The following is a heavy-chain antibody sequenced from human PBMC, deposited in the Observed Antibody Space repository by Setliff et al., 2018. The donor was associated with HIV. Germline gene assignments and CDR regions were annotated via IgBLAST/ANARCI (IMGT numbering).Heavy chain of an antibody. CDR2: IKQDGSEK. J-gene: IGHJ3*02. V-gene: IGHV3-7*03. D-gene: IGHD3-22*01. CDR1: GFTFSSYW. Sequence: GSLRLSCAASGFTFSSYWMTWVRQAPGKGLEWVANIKQDGSEKYYVGSVKGRFTISRDNAKNSLYLQINSLRAEDTAVYYCARTYYYDASGYYRPFDIWGQGTMVTVSS. CDR3: ARTYYYDASGYYRPFDI.